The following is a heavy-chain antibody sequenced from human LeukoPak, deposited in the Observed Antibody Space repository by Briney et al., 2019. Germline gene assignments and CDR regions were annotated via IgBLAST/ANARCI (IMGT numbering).Heavy chain of an antibody. Sequence: SGGSLRLSCAASGFTLSRYGMHWVRQAPGKGLEWVAVVSYDGGNKYYADSVRGRFTISSDNSKSTLYLQMNSLRPEDTAVYYCAKDHPEGQWLAFDYWGQGTLVTVSS. CDR2: VSYDGGNK. CDR3: AKDHPEGQWLAFDY. D-gene: IGHD6-19*01. J-gene: IGHJ4*02. CDR1: GFTLSRYG. V-gene: IGHV3-30*18.